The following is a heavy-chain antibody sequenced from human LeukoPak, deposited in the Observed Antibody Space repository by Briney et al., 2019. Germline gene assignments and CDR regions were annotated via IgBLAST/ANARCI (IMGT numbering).Heavy chain of an antibody. V-gene: IGHV4-39*01. J-gene: IGHJ4*02. CDR3: GRLRGAMTTVTSDFDY. CDR1: GGSIIGSTYY. CDR2: VFYSGDT. D-gene: IGHD4-17*01. Sequence: SETLSLTCTVSGGSIIGSTYYWGWIRQPPGRGLEWIGSVFYSGDTYYKSSLKSRVTISVDTSKNQFSLKLSSVTAADTAVYYCGRLRGAMTTVTSDFDYWGQGTLVTVSS.